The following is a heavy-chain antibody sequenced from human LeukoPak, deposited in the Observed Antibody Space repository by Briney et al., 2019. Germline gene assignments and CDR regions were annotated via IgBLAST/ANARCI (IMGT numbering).Heavy chain of an antibody. CDR1: GYTFTSYG. V-gene: IGHV1-18*04. CDR2: ISAYNGNT. J-gene: IGHJ4*02. D-gene: IGHD2-2*01. Sequence: ASVKVSFKASGYTFTSYGISWVRQAPGQGGEGMGWISAYNGNTNYTQKLQGRVTITTDTSTSTAYMELRSLRSDDTAVYYCARVSTSCYEFDYWGQGTLVTVSS. CDR3: ARVSTSCYEFDY.